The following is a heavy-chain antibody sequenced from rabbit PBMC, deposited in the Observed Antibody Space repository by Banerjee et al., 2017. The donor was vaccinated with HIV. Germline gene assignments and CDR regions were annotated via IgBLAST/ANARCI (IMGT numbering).Heavy chain of an antibody. V-gene: IGHV1S45*01. CDR2: INTSSGNT. CDR3: ARDLDGVIGWNFGL. D-gene: IGHD1-1*01. CDR1: GFSFSNKCV. J-gene: IGHJ3*01. Sequence: QEQLEESGGDLVKPEGSLTLTCTASGFSFSNKCVMCWVRQAPGKGLEWIACINTSSGNTVYATWAKGRFTISKTSSTTVTLQMTSLTAADTATYFWARDLDGVIGWNFGLWGQGTLVTVS.